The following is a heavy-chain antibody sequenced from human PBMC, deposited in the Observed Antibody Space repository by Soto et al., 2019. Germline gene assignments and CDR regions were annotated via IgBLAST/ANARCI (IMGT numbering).Heavy chain of an antibody. CDR3: ARHFSSSWYSPYFDY. V-gene: IGHV4-59*08. CDR2: IYYSGST. J-gene: IGHJ4*02. D-gene: IGHD6-13*01. CDR1: GGSISSYY. Sequence: QVQLQESGPGLVKPSETLSLTCTVSGGSISSYYWSWIRQPPGKGLEWIGYIYYSGSTNYNPSLKSRVTISVDTSKNQFSLKLSSVTAADTAVYYCARHFSSSWYSPYFDYWGQGTLVTVSS.